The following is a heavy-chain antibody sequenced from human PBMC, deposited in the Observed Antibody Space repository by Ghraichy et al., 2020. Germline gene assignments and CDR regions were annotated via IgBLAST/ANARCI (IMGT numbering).Heavy chain of an antibody. J-gene: IGHJ4*02. V-gene: IGHV4-34*01. CDR2: INHSGST. Sequence: ETLSLTCAVYGGSFSGYYWSWIRQPPGKGLEWIGEINHSGSTNYNPSLKSRVTISVDTSKNQFSLKLSSVTAADTAVYYCASKGYGSGSPLYYFDYWGQGTLVTVSS. D-gene: IGHD3-10*01. CDR1: GGSFSGYY. CDR3: ASKGYGSGSPLYYFDY.